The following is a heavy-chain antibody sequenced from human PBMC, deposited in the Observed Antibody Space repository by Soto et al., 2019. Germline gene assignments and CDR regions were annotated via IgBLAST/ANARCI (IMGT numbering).Heavy chain of an antibody. CDR1: GGSISSYY. V-gene: IGHV4-59*01. CDR3: ARVGATRDWFDP. Sequence: QVQLQESGPGLVKPSETLSLTCTVSGGSISSYYWSWIRQPPGKGLEWIGYIYYSGSTNYNPSLTGRVHITVDTSKNQFSPKLSSVTAADTAVYYCARVGATRDWFDPWGQGTLVTVSS. J-gene: IGHJ5*02. CDR2: IYYSGST. D-gene: IGHD1-26*01.